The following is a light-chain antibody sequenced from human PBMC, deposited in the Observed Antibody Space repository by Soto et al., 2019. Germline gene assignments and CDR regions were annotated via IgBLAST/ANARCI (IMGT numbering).Light chain of an antibody. CDR1: SSNIGSNT. CDR3: AAWDDSLNGYV. CDR2: SNN. V-gene: IGLV1-44*01. Sequence: VLTQPPSASGTPGQRVTISCSGSSSNIGSNTVNWYQQLPGTAPKLLIYSNNQRPSGVPDRFSGSKSGTSASLAISGLQSGDEADYYCAAWDDSLNGYVFGTGTKVTVL. J-gene: IGLJ1*01.